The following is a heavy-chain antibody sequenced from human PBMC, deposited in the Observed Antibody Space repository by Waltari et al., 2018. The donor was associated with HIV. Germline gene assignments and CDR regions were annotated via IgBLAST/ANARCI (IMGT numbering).Heavy chain of an antibody. CDR3: ARESYYYDSSGYPLAY. CDR1: GFTFNTFG. Sequence: VQLEESGGGLVQPGGSLRLSCAASGFTFNTFGFNWVRQAPGKGLEWVSYISTSSRPIYYADSVKGRFTISREDAKNSLYLEMNSLRADDTAVYYCARESYYYDSSGYPLAYWGQGILVTVSS. D-gene: IGHD3-22*01. J-gene: IGHJ4*02. V-gene: IGHV3-48*04. CDR2: ISTSSRPI.